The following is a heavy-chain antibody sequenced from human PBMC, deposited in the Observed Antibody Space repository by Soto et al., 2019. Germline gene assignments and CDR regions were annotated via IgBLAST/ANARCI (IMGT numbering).Heavy chain of an antibody. CDR1: GGSISSSNW. J-gene: IGHJ4*02. V-gene: IGHV4-4*02. CDR3: ARRSDDSSGIADY. Sequence: SETLSLTCAVSGGSISSSNWWSWVRQPPGKGLEWIGEIYHSGSTNYNPSLKSRVTISVDKSKNQFSLKLSSVTAADTAVYYCARRSDDSSGIADYWGQGTLVIVSS. D-gene: IGHD3-22*01. CDR2: IYHSGST.